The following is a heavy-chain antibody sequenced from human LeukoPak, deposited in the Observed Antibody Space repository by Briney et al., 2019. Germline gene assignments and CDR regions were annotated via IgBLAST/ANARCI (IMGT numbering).Heavy chain of an antibody. CDR2: ISSNGGST. J-gene: IGHJ4*02. Sequence: PGGSLRLSCAASGFTFSTYALHRVRQAPGKGLEYVSAISSNGGSTYYAKSVKGRFTISRDNSKNTLYLQMGSLRAEDMAVYYCARGDVYRDIGLLDYWGQGTLVTVSS. D-gene: IGHD5-24*01. CDR3: ARGDVYRDIGLLDY. CDR1: GFTFSTYA. V-gene: IGHV3-64*01.